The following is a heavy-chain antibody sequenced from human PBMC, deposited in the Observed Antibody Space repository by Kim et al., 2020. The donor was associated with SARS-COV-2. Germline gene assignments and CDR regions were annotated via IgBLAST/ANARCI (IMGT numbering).Heavy chain of an antibody. Sequence: GSTYDADSAKGRFTISRDNSKNTLYLQMHSLRAEDTAVYYCARALGFFDYWGQGTLVTVSS. J-gene: IGHJ4*02. V-gene: IGHV3-23*01. CDR2: GST. D-gene: IGHD1-26*01. CDR3: ARALGFFDY.